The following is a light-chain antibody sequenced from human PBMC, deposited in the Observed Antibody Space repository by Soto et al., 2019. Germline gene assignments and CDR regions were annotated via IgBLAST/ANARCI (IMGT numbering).Light chain of an antibody. Sequence: EIVMTPSPATLSVSPVERATLSCRASQSVSSNLAWYQQKPGQAPRLLIYGASTRATGIPARFSGSGSGTEFTLTISSLQSEDFAVYYCQQYNNWPLTFGQGTRLEIK. V-gene: IGKV3-15*01. J-gene: IGKJ5*01. CDR2: GAS. CDR3: QQYNNWPLT. CDR1: QSVSSN.